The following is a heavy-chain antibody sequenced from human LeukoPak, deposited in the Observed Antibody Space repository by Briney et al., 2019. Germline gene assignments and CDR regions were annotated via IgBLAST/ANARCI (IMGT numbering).Heavy chain of an antibody. CDR3: ARESIPGDYR. V-gene: IGHV4-31*03. J-gene: IGHJ4*02. Sequence: SETLSLTCTVSGGSIGSSSYYWGWIRQYPGKGLERIGYIDYSGSTYYNSSLQSRVTISIDTSKNQFSLMLTSVTAADTAIYYCARESIPGDYRWGQGTLVTVSS. D-gene: IGHD4-17*01. CDR1: GGSIGSSSYY. CDR2: IDYSGST.